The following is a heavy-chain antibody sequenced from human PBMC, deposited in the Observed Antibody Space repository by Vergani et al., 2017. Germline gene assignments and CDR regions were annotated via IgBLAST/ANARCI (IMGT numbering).Heavy chain of an antibody. J-gene: IGHJ4*02. CDR1: GFTFSSYS. V-gene: IGHV3-21*01. CDR2: ISSSSSYI. Sequence: EVQLVESGGGLVKPGGSLRLSCAASGFTFSSYSMNWVRQAPGKGLEWVSSISSSSSYIYYADSVKGRFTISRDNAKNSLYLQMNSLRAEETAVYYCARVGRIAAAGSYDYGGQGTLVTVSS. D-gene: IGHD6-13*01. CDR3: ARVGRIAAAGSYDY.